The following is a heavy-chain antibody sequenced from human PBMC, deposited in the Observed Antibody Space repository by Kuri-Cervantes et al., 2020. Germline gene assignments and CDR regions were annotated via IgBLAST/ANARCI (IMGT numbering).Heavy chain of an antibody. J-gene: IGHJ4*02. V-gene: IGHV3-23*01. CDR2: ISGSGGST. CDR3: ARDEVQGVDY. CDR1: GFTFSSYA. Sequence: GESLKISCAASGFTFSSYAMSWVRQAPGKGLEWVSAISGSGGSTYYADPVKGRFTLSRDNSKNTLYLQMNSLRAEDTAVYYCARDEVQGVDYWGQGTLVTVSS. D-gene: IGHD3-10*01.